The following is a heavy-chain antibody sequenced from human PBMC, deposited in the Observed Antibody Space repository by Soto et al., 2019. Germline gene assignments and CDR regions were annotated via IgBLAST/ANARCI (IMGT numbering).Heavy chain of an antibody. D-gene: IGHD3-3*01. CDR3: ARVLAGYDFWSGYPPDYGMDV. CDR2: INHSGST. J-gene: IGHJ6*02. Sequence: PSETLSLTCAVYGGSFSGYYWSWIRQPPGKGLEWIGEINHSGSTNYNPSLKSRVTISVDTSKNQFSLKLSSVTAADTAVYYCARVLAGYDFWSGYPPDYGMDVWGQGTTVTVS. V-gene: IGHV4-34*01. CDR1: GGSFSGYY.